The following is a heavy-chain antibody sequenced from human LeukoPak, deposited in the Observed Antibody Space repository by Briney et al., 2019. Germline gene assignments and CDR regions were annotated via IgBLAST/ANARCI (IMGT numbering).Heavy chain of an antibody. CDR3: ARNKYCSSTSCYPGGY. CDR1: GGSFSGYY. J-gene: IGHJ4*02. CDR2: INHGGST. D-gene: IGHD2-2*01. V-gene: IGHV4-34*01. Sequence: SETLSLTCAVYGGSFSGYYWSWIRQPPGKGLEWIGEINHGGSTNYNPSLKSRVTISVDTSKNQFSLKLSSVTAADTAVYYCARNKYCSSTSCYPGGYWGQGTLVTVSS.